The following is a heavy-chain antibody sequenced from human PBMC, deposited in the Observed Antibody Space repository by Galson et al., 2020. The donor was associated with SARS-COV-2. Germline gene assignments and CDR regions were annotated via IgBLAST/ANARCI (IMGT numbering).Heavy chain of an antibody. CDR2: TYDSGST. CDR1: GGSISSSIYF. V-gene: IGHV4-39*02. J-gene: IGHJ4*02. Sequence: SETLSLTCTVSGGSISSSIYFWGWIRQPPGKALQWIGTTYDSGSTYYDPSLKSRLTISVDTSKNQFSLKLSSVTAADTAVYYCARDGRGGLLCPLDYWGQGMLVTVSS. D-gene: IGHD1-26*01. CDR3: ARDGRGGLLCPLDY.